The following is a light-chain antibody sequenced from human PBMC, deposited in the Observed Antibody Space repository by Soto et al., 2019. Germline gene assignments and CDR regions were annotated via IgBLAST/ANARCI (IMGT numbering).Light chain of an antibody. CDR2: SNS. CDR1: SSNIGAGYD. V-gene: IGLV1-40*01. CDR3: QSYDSSLSGYVV. Sequence: QYVLTQPPSVSGAPGQRVTISCTGSSSNIGAGYDVHWYQQLPGTAPKLLIYSNSNRPSGVPDRFSGSKSGTSASLAITGLLAEDEADYYCQSYDSSLSGYVVFGGGTKLTVL. J-gene: IGLJ2*01.